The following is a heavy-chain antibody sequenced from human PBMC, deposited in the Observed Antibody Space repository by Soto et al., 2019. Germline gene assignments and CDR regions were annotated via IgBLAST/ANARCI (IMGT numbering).Heavy chain of an antibody. CDR2: ISYGNPSI. D-gene: IGHD3-3*01. CDR1: GFTFSSYN. CDR3: AGGVSGGRPSDY. Sequence: EVQLVESGGGLVQPGGSLRLSCAASGFTFSSYNMNWVRQAPGKGLEWVSYISYGNPSIYYADSVKGRFTISRDNAKDSLFLQMNSLRDEDTAVYYCAGGVSGGRPSDYWGQGTLVTVSS. V-gene: IGHV3-48*02. J-gene: IGHJ4*02.